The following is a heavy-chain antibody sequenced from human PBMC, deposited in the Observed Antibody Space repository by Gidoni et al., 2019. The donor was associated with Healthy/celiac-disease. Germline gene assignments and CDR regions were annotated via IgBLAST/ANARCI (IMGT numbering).Heavy chain of an antibody. CDR1: GCSISSSSYY. J-gene: IGHJ4*02. CDR3: ARQIVGANYFDY. Sequence: QLQLQESGPGLVKPSETLSLTCTVSGCSISSSSYYWGWIRQPPGKGLEWIGSIYYSGSTYYNPSLKSRVTISVDTSKNQFSLKLSSVTAADTAVYYCARQIVGANYFDYWGQGTLVTVSS. CDR2: IYYSGST. D-gene: IGHD1-26*01. V-gene: IGHV4-39*01.